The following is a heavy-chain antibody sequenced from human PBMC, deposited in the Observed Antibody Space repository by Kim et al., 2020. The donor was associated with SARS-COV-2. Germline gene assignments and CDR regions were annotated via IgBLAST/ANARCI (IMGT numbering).Heavy chain of an antibody. V-gene: IGHV1-69*02. D-gene: IGHD3-10*01. CDR3: ASSGGGPGSSVDY. Sequence: YARKIRGRVTITANKSTSTAYMELSSLRSEDTAVYYCASSGGGPGSSVDYWGQGTLVTVSS. J-gene: IGHJ4*02.